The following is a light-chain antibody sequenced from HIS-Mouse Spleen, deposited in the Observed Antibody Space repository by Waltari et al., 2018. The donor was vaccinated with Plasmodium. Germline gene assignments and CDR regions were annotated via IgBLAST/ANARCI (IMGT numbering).Light chain of an antibody. CDR3: QQDDNLPYT. CDR2: AAS. CDR1: QDISNY. J-gene: IGKJ2*01. V-gene: IGKV1-33*01. Sequence: DIQMTQSPSSLSASVGDRVTITCQASQDISNYLNWYQQKPGKAPKLLIYAASNLETGVPSRFSGSGSGTDFTFTISSLQPEDIATYYCQQDDNLPYTFGQGTKLEIK.